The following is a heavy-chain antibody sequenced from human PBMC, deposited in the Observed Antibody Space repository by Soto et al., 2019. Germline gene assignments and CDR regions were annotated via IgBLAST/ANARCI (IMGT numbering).Heavy chain of an antibody. Sequence: QVQLVQSGAEVNKPGSSVKVSCKASGGTFSSYTISWVRQAPGQGLEWMGRIIPILGIANYAQKFQGRVTITADKSTSTAYMELSSLRSEDTAVYYGARDEGSGYTPLGYWGQGTLVTVSS. CDR3: ARDEGSGYTPLGY. D-gene: IGHD3-22*01. V-gene: IGHV1-69*08. CDR2: IIPILGIA. CDR1: GGTFSSYT. J-gene: IGHJ4*02.